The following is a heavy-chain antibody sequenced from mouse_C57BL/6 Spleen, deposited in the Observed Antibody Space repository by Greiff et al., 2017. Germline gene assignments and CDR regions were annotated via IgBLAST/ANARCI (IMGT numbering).Heavy chain of an antibody. V-gene: IGHV1-55*01. Sequence: QVQLQQPGAELVKPGASVKMSCKASGYTFTSYWITWVKQRPGQGLEWIGDIYPGSGSTNYNEKFKSKAPLTGDTSSSTAYMQLSSLTSEDSAVYYCARPYYDPYYLDYWGQGTTLTVSS. J-gene: IGHJ2*01. CDR3: ARPYYDPYYLDY. CDR2: IYPGSGST. CDR1: GYTFTSYW. D-gene: IGHD2-4*01.